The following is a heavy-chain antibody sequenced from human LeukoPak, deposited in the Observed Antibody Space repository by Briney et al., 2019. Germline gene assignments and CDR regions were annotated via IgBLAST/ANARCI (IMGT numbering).Heavy chain of an antibody. D-gene: IGHD4-17*01. CDR3: TTKTVTKRNVDY. CDR1: GFTFSNAW. Sequence: PGGSLRLSCAASGFTFSNAWMSWVRQAPGKGLEWVGRIKSKTDGGTTDYAAPVKGRFTISRDDTKNTLYLQMNSLKTEDTAVYYCTTKTVTKRNVDYWGQGTLVTVSS. CDR2: IKSKTDGGTT. J-gene: IGHJ4*02. V-gene: IGHV3-15*01.